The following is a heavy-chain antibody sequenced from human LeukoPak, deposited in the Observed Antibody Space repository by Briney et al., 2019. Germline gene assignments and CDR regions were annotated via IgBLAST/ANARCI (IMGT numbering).Heavy chain of an antibody. CDR3: ARHGGSWTFDY. D-gene: IGHD1-26*01. V-gene: IGHV4-30-2*01. J-gene: IGHJ4*02. CDR1: GGSISSGGYS. Sequence: SQTLSLTCAVSGGSISSGGYSWSWIRQPPGKGLEWIGYIYHSGSTYYNPSLKSRVTISVDRSKNQFSLKLSSVTAADMAVYYCARHGGSWTFDYWGQGILVTVSS. CDR2: IYHSGST.